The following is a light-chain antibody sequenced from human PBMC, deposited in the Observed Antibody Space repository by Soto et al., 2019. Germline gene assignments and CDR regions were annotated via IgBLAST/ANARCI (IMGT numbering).Light chain of an antibody. Sequence: IQMTQSPSTLPASVGDRVTMTCRASQGISSYLAWYQQKPGKAPKLLIYAASTLQSGVPSRFSGSGSGTDFTLTISCLQSEDFATYYCQQYYSYLITFGQGTRLEIK. CDR2: AAS. CDR3: QQYYSYLIT. V-gene: IGKV1-8*01. CDR1: QGISSY. J-gene: IGKJ5*01.